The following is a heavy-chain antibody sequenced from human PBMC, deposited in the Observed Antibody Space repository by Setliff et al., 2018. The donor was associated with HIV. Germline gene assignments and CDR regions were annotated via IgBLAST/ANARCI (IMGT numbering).Heavy chain of an antibody. D-gene: IGHD2-2*01. CDR1: GFTFSSYA. V-gene: IGHV3-23*01. J-gene: IGHJ6*02. CDR2: ISGSGAST. CDR3: AKSRDYQLLHYYGVDV. Sequence: GGSLRLSCAASGFTFSSYAMSWVRQAPGKGLEWVSTISGSGASTYYADSVKGRFTISRDNSKNTLFLQMNSLRAEDTAVYYCAKSRDYQLLHYYGVDVWGQGTTVTVSS.